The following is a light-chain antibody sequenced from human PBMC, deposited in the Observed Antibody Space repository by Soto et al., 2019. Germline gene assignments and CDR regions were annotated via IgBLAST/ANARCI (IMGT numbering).Light chain of an antibody. Sequence: SLSPGEKATPSRRSSPSVSSSYLAWYQQKPGQAPRLLFSGASSRATGIPDRFSGSGSGTAFTLTISRLEPEDFAIYYCQQYDSSPLTFGQGTKVDIK. CDR3: QQYDSSPLT. CDR1: PSVSSSY. V-gene: IGKV3-20*01. CDR2: GAS. J-gene: IGKJ1*01.